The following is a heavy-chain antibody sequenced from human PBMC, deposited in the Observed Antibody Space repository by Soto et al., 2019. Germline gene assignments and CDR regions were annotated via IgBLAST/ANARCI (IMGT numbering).Heavy chain of an antibody. J-gene: IGHJ4*02. CDR1: GGTFSSYA. Sequence: QVQLVQSGAEVKKPGSSVKVSCKASGGTFSSYAISWVRQAPGQGLEWMGGIIPIFGTANYAQKFQGRVKITADESTSTGYIELSSLRFEDTGVYYWARKTSGGSYGEFDYWGQGTLVTVSS. CDR3: ARKTSGGSYGEFDY. CDR2: IIPIFGTA. V-gene: IGHV1-69*12. D-gene: IGHD1-26*01.